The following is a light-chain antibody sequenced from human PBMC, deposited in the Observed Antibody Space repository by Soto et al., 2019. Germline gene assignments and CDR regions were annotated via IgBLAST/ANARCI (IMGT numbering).Light chain of an antibody. CDR1: SGHSIYA. V-gene: IGLV4-69*01. Sequence: QPVLTQSPSASASLGASVKLTCTLSSGHSIYAIAWHQQQPEKGPRYLMKLNSDGSHSKGDGIPDRFSGSSSGAERYLTISSLQSEDEADYYCQTWGTGIVVFGGGTQLTVL. CDR2: LNSDGSH. J-gene: IGLJ7*01. CDR3: QTWGTGIVV.